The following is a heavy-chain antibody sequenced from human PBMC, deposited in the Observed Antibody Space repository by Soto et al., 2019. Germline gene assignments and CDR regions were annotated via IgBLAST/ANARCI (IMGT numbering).Heavy chain of an antibody. Sequence: GGSLRLSCAASGFTFSSYWMSWVRQAPGKGLEWVANIKQDGSEKYYVDSVKGRFTISRDNAKNSLYLQMNSLRAEDTAVYYCARDLYYGDRLYYYYMDVWGKGTTVTVSS. CDR1: GFTFSSYW. J-gene: IGHJ6*03. CDR3: ARDLYYGDRLYYYYMDV. V-gene: IGHV3-7*01. D-gene: IGHD4-17*01. CDR2: IKQDGSEK.